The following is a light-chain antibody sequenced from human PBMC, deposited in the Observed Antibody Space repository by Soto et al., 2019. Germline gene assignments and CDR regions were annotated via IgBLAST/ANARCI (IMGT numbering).Light chain of an antibody. CDR2: DAS. V-gene: IGKV1-5*01. J-gene: IGKJ1*01. Sequence: DVEITRTHYTLSASGGERVTITCGASQSISGWLAWYQQKPGKAPKLLIYDASILESGVPSRFSGSGSGTEFSLTISSLQPDDSATYNCQQYSSYSWTLGQGTKVDIK. CDR1: QSISGW. CDR3: QQYSSYSWT.